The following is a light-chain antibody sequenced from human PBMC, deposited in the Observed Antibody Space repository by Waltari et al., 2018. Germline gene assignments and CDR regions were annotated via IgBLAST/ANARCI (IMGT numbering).Light chain of an antibody. Sequence: QSALTQEASVSGTVGQKVTLSCSGDSNNIGRYTVAWHQQISHSAPKTMMFGNFLPSGIPERFSGSKSGTTASLTISGLQPEDEADYYCSTWDYRLNLWVFGGGTKLTVL. V-gene: IGLV1-44*01. CDR3: STWDYRLNLWV. CDR2: GNF. CDR1: SNNIGRYT. J-gene: IGLJ3*02.